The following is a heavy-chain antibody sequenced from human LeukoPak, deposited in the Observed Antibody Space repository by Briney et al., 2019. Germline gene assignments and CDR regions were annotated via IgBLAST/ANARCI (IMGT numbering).Heavy chain of an antibody. CDR3: AREAAAGTEGTFDY. V-gene: IGHV4-39*07. D-gene: IGHD6-13*01. CDR2: VYYSGTT. CDR1: GGSISLSYYY. Sequence: SETLSLTCSVSGGSISLSYYYWGWIRQPPGKALEWIGSVYYSGTTNYNPSLKSRVTISVDTSKNQFSLKLSSVTAADTAVYYCAREAAAGTEGTFDYWGQGTLVTVSS. J-gene: IGHJ4*02.